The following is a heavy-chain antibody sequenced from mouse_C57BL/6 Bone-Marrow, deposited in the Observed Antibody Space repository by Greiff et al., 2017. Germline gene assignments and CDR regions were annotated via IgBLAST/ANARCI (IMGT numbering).Heavy chain of an antibody. Sequence: EVQGLESGGGLVQPGESLKLSCESNEYEFPSYDMSWVRKTPEKRLELVAAIHRDSGSTYYPDTMERRFIFSIDNTTNTLYLQLSSLTSDDSALYDCARQSGGFPYYFDDWGQGTTLTVSS. CDR2: IHRDSGST. D-gene: IGHD1-3*01. V-gene: IGHV5-2*01. CDR3: ARQSGGFPYYFDD. J-gene: IGHJ2*01. CDR1: EYEFPSYD.